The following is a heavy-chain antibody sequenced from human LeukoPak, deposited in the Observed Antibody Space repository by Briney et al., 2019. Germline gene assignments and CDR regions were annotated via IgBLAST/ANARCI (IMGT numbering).Heavy chain of an antibody. D-gene: IGHD3-10*01. CDR3: AHELQIMVRGGGAFDI. Sequence: SGPTLVNPTQTLTLTCTFSGFSLSTSGVGVGWIRQPPGKALEWLSLIYWDDDKRYSPSLKSRLTITKDTSKNQVVLTMTNMDPVDTATYYCAHELQIMVRGGGAFDIWGQGTMVTVSS. CDR1: GFSLSTSGVG. V-gene: IGHV2-5*02. J-gene: IGHJ3*02. CDR2: IYWDDDK.